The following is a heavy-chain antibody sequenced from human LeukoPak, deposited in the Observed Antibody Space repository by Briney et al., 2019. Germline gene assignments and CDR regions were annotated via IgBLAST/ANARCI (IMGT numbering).Heavy chain of an antibody. J-gene: IGHJ4*02. CDR3: ARYYSSGYTYYFDS. CDR1: GGSLSGYY. CDR2: IHYSGNT. D-gene: IGHD3-22*01. V-gene: IGHV4-59*01. Sequence: SETLSLTCTVSGGSLSGYYWSWLRQSPGKGLEWIGYIHYSGNTIYNPSLKSRVTISVDTSNNQFSLNLRSVTAAATAVYYCARYYSSGYTYYFDSWGQGTLVTVSS.